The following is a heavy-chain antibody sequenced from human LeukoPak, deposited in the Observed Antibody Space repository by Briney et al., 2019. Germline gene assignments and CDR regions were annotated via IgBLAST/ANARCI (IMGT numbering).Heavy chain of an antibody. D-gene: IGHD3-10*01. Sequence: GGSLRLSCAASGFTFSSYTMNWVRQAPGKGLEWVSYIGSTSSTIYYADSVKGRFTISRDNSKNTMYLQMNSLRAEDTAVYYCAQSQYYYGSGSHDYWGQGTLVTVSS. CDR1: GFTFSSYT. J-gene: IGHJ4*02. CDR3: AQSQYYYGSGSHDY. CDR2: IGSTSSTI. V-gene: IGHV3-48*01.